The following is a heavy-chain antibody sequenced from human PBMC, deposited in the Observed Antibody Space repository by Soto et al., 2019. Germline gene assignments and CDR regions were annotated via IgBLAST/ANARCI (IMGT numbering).Heavy chain of an antibody. Sequence: EVQLLESGGGLVQPGGSLRLSCAASGFTFSSYAMSWVRQAPGKGLEWVSGISGSGGSTYYADCVKGRFTISRDNSKNTLYLQTNSLRAEDTAVYYCAKERGYNYGYDAMDVWGQGTTVTVSS. J-gene: IGHJ6*02. CDR2: ISGSGGST. D-gene: IGHD5-18*01. CDR1: GFTFSSYA. V-gene: IGHV3-23*01. CDR3: AKERGYNYGYDAMDV.